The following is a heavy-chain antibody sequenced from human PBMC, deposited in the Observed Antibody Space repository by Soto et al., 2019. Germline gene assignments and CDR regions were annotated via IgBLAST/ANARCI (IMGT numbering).Heavy chain of an antibody. J-gene: IGHJ4*02. D-gene: IGHD3-16*01. CDR3: ARHGGHYFDY. CDR1: SGYFSGYY. Sequence: SETLCITCAFYSGYFSGYYWGWIRQPPGKGLEWIGEIYHSLSIVYNPSLKSRVTISGDSSKNQFSLKLSSVTAADTAVYYCARHGGHYFDYWGQGPLVTVSS. V-gene: IGHV4-34*01. CDR2: IYHSLSI.